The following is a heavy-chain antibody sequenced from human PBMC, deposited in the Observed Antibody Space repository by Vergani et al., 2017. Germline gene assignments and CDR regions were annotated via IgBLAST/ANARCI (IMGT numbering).Heavy chain of an antibody. CDR3: APSRYCRTNCYLDY. J-gene: IGHJ4*02. CDR1: GGTFSSYA. Sequence: QVQLVQSGAEVKKPGSSVKVSCKASGGTFSSYAISWVRQAPGQGLEWVGGIIPIFGTANYAQKFQGRVTITADESTTTAYLELSSLRSEDTAVYYCAPSRYCRTNCYLDYWGQGTPVTVSS. D-gene: IGHD2-15*01. CDR2: IIPIFGTA. V-gene: IGHV1-69*12.